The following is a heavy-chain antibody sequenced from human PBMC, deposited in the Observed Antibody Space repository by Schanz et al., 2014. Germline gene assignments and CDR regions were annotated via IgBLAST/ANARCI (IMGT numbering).Heavy chain of an antibody. V-gene: IGHV1-46*03. CDR1: GYTFTTYY. CDR3: AGDGEAAAGCDN. D-gene: IGHD6-13*01. Sequence: QVQLVQSGAEVKKPAASVKVSCKASGYTFTTYYIHWVPQEPGQGLEWMGIINPNSGTARIAQNFQGRVAMTRDTSSSTVYMEQSSVRSEDAAVYYCAGDGEAAAGCDNWGQGTMVTVSS. J-gene: IGHJ4*02. CDR2: INPNSGTA.